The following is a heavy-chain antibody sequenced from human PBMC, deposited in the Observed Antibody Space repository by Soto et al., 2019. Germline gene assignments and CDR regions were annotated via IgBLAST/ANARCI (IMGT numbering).Heavy chain of an antibody. J-gene: IGHJ6*02. D-gene: IGHD1-26*01. V-gene: IGHV3-30*18. CDR1: GFTFSSYG. CDR2: ISYDGSNK. CDR3: AKDRWDYYGMDV. Sequence: PGGSLRLSCAASGFTFSSYGMHWVRQAPGKGLEWVAVISYDGSNKYYADSVKGRFTISRDNSKNTLYLQMNSLRAEDTAVYYCAKDRWDYYGMDVWGQGTTVTVSS.